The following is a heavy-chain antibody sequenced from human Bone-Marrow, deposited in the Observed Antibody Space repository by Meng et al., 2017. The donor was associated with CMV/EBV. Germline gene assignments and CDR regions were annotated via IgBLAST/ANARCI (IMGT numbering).Heavy chain of an antibody. V-gene: IGHV3-23*01. J-gene: IGHJ4*02. D-gene: IGHD6-13*01. CDR3: AKVADQYYFDS. CDR1: GLTVSRYA. CDR2: ISGSGGGT. Sequence: LSWAASGLTVSRYAMSWVRQAPGKGLEWVSAISGSGGGTYYADSVKGRFTISRDNSKNTLYLQMNSLRAEDTAVYYCAKVADQYYFDSWGQGTLVTVSS.